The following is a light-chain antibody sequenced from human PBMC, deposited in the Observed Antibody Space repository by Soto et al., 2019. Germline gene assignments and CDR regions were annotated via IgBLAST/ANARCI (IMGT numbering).Light chain of an antibody. CDR3: QKYNSAPVP. V-gene: IGKV1-27*01. J-gene: IGKJ2*01. CDR2: AAS. CDR1: QDISNY. Sequence: IQMTQSPSALSASVGDRATITCRASQDISNYLAWYQQKPGKAPKLLIYAASTLQSGVPSRFSGSGSATDFNLTISSLQPEDFATYYCQKYNSAPVPFGQGTKLEIK.